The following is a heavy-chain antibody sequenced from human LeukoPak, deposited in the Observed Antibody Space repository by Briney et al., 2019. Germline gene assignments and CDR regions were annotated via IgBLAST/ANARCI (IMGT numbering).Heavy chain of an antibody. D-gene: IGHD3-22*01. CDR1: GYTLTELS. Sequence: ASVKVSCKVSGYTLTELSMHWVRQAPGKGLEWMGGSDPEDGETIYAQKFQGRVTMTEDTSTDTAYMELSSLRSEDTAVYYCARDHRTESDGYYFVNELWYFDLWGRGTLVTVSS. CDR3: ARDHRTESDGYYFVNELWYFDL. CDR2: SDPEDGET. V-gene: IGHV1-24*01. J-gene: IGHJ2*01.